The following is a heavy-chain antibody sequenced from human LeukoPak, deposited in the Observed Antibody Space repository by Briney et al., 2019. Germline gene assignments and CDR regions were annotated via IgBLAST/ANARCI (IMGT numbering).Heavy chain of an antibody. V-gene: IGHV3-74*01. J-gene: IGHJ4*02. Sequence: GGSLRLSCAASGYTFSSWYMYWVRQRPGKGLEWLCRITSDGTTSYYADSVRGRFTISRDNAKNTLYLQMNSLTDEDTAVYYCASPKPDYWGQGTLVTVSS. CDR1: GYTFSSWY. CDR2: ITSDGTTS. CDR3: ASPKPDY.